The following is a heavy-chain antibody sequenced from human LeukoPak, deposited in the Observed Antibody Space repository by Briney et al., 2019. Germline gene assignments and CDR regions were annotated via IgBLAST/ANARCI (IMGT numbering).Heavy chain of an antibody. Sequence: SETLSLTCAVSGGSISSGGYSWSWIRQPPGKGLEWIGYIYHSGSTYYNPSLKSRVTISVDRSKNQFSLKLSSVTAADTAVYYCARDSILYYYDSSGYYEHGAFNIWGQGTMVTVSS. CDR2: IYHSGST. V-gene: IGHV4-30-2*01. CDR1: GGSISSGGYS. J-gene: IGHJ3*02. CDR3: ARDSILYYYDSSGYYEHGAFNI. D-gene: IGHD3-22*01.